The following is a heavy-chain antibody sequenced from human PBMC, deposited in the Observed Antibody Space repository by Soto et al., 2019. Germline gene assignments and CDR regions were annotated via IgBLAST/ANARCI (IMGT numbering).Heavy chain of an antibody. CDR2: ISYTGITT. D-gene: IGHD2-15*01. CDR1: GFTFSRYG. Sequence: QVQLVESGGGVVQPGTSLRLSCGGSGFTFSRYGMQWVRQAPGKGLEWVASISYTGITTYYAESVRGRFTMSRDNSKNTLYLQMNSLTTDDTAVYYCAKEWCSDGCHSDFLDYWGQGTLVSVSS. V-gene: IGHV3-30*18. J-gene: IGHJ4*02. CDR3: AKEWCSDGCHSDFLDY.